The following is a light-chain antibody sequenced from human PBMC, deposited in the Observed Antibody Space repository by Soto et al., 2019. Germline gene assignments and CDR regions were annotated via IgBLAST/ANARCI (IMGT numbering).Light chain of an antibody. Sequence: QSALTQPASVSGSPGQSITISCTGTSSDVGNYNLVSWYQQHPGKAPKLMIYEVSTRPSGVSNRFSGSKSGSTASLTISGLQAVDEADYYCCSYAGSSSFVFGTGTKLTVL. J-gene: IGLJ1*01. CDR1: SSDVGNYNL. V-gene: IGLV2-23*02. CDR2: EVS. CDR3: CSYAGSSSFV.